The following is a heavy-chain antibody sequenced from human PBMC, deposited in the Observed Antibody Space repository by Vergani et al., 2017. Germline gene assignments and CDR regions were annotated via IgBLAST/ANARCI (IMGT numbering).Heavy chain of an antibody. CDR2: IKSKTDGGTT. Sequence: VQLVESGGGVVQPGRSLRLSCAASGFTFSNAWMSWVRQAPGKGLEWVGRIKSKTDGGTTDYAAPVKGRFTISRDDSKNTLYLQMNSLKTEDTAVYYCTTDALYCSSTSCYAGYGMDVWGQGTTVTVSS. V-gene: IGHV3-15*01. D-gene: IGHD2-2*01. J-gene: IGHJ6*02. CDR1: GFTFSNAW. CDR3: TTDALYCSSTSCYAGYGMDV.